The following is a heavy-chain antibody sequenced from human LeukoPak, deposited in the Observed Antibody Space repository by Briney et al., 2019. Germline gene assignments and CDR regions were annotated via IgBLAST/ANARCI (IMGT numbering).Heavy chain of an antibody. CDR1: GFTFDDYA. D-gene: IGHD6-19*01. Sequence: GRSLRLSCAASGFTFDDYAMHWVRQAPGKGLEWVSGISWNSGSIGYADSVKGRFTISRDNAKNSLYLQMNSLRAEDTALYYCAKDLGTDSSGWTYYFDYWAREPWSPSPQ. CDR2: ISWNSGSI. V-gene: IGHV3-9*01. CDR3: AKDLGTDSSGWTYYFDY. J-gene: IGHJ4*02.